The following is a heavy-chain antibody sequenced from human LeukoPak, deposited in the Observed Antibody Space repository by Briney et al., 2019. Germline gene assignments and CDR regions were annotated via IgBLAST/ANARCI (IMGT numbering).Heavy chain of an antibody. CDR3: AREGVGLAIGDY. Sequence: SETLSLTCAVYSGSFSAYYWSWIRQPPGKGLEWIGEINHSGSTNYNPSLKSRVTILVDTSENQFSLKLSSVTAADTAVYYCAREGVGLAIGDYWGQGTLVTVSS. CDR2: INHSGST. CDR1: SGSFSAYY. V-gene: IGHV4-34*01. D-gene: IGHD3-16*01. J-gene: IGHJ4*02.